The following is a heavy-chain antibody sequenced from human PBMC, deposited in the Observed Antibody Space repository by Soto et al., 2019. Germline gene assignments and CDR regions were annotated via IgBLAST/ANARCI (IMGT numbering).Heavy chain of an antibody. V-gene: IGHV4-30-2*01. D-gene: IGHD2-15*01. CDR2: IYHSGST. Sequence: PLSLTYAVSGGSISSGGYSWSWIRQPPGKGLEWIGYIYHSGSTYYNPSLKSRVTISVDRSKNQFSLKLSSVTAADTAVYYCARARCSGGSCHTYNWFDPWGQGTLVTVSS. CDR1: GGSISSGGYS. CDR3: ARARCSGGSCHTYNWFDP. J-gene: IGHJ5*02.